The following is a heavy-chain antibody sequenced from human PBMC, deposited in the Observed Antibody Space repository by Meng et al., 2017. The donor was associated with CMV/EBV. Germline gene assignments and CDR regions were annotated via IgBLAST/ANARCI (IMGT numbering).Heavy chain of an antibody. J-gene: IGHJ4*02. CDR1: GGSISSGDYY. D-gene: IGHD1-14*01. Sequence: GKRQWSGPGLVKPSQTLSLTCTVSGGSISSGDYYWSWIRQPPGKGLEWIGYIYYSGSTYYNPSLKSRVTISVDTSKNRFSLKLSSVTAADTAVYYCARVMGPNRTPYYFDYWGQGTLVTVSS. V-gene: IGHV4-30-4*08. CDR2: IYYSGST. CDR3: ARVMGPNRTPYYFDY.